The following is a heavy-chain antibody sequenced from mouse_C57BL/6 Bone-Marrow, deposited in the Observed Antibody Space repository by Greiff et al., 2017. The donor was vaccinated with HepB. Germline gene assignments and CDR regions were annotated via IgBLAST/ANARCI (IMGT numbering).Heavy chain of an antibody. D-gene: IGHD2-14*01. Sequence: QVQLQQPGAELVKPGASVKLSCKASGYTFTSYWMHWVKQRPGQGLEWIGMIHPNSGSTNYNEKFKSKATLTVDKSSSTAYMQLSSLTSEDSAVYYCERYAPRGRNYFDYWGQGTTLTVSS. J-gene: IGHJ2*01. CDR3: ERYAPRGRNYFDY. CDR1: GYTFTSYW. CDR2: IHPNSGST. V-gene: IGHV1-64*01.